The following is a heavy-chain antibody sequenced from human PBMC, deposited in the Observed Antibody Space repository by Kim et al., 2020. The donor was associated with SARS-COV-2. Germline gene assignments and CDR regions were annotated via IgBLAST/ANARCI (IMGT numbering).Heavy chain of an antibody. V-gene: IGHV3-23*01. Sequence: ADSGNGRFTISSDNSTNTLSLHMNSLRAEDTAVYYCAKDRYGSGRSFFDYWGQGTLVTVSS. D-gene: IGHD3-10*01. J-gene: IGHJ4*02. CDR3: AKDRYGSGRSFFDY.